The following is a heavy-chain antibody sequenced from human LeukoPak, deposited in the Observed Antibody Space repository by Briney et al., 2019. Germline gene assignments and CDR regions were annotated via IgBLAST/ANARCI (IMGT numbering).Heavy chain of an antibody. J-gene: IGHJ4*02. CDR2: INQNGGRI. V-gene: IGHV3-7*03. Sequence: PGGSLRLSCAASGFTFSSYSMNWVRQAPGKGLEWVAIINQNGGRIGYGDSVKGRFTISRDNAKNSLYLQMNSLRAEDTAVYYCTRRAGGNLYDLDNWGQGTLVTVSS. D-gene: IGHD2-8*02. CDR3: TRRAGGNLYDLDN. CDR1: GFTFSSYS.